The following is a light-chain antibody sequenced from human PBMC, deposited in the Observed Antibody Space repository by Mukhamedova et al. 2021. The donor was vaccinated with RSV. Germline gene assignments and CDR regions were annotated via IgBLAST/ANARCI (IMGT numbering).Light chain of an antibody. CDR1: QSVLYNSDNKNY. J-gene: IGKJ2*04. V-gene: IGKV4-1*01. Sequence: SQSVLYNSDNKNYLAWYQQRPGQPPKVLIYWASTRASGVPDRFSGSGSGTDFTPTISTRQAEVVAIYFCQQYYPMCIFGRGTK. CDR2: WAS. CDR3: QQYYPMCI.